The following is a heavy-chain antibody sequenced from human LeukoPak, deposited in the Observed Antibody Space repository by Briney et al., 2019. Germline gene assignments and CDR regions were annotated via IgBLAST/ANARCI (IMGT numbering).Heavy chain of an antibody. Sequence: QSGGSLRLSCEASGFTFGSHAMYWVRQAPGKGLEWVAGIFGSGGSPHYADSVKGRFIISRDNPRNTVYLQINSLRDEDTAVYYCGKTTVGYSSGQKPAWPADYWGQGTLVTVSS. J-gene: IGHJ4*02. CDR2: IFGSGGSP. V-gene: IGHV3-23*01. CDR3: GKTTVGYSSGQKPAWPADY. CDR1: GFTFGSHA. D-gene: IGHD5-18*01.